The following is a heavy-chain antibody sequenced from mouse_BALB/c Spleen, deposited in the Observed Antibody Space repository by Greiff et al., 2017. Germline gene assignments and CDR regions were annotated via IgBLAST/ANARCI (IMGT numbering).Heavy chain of an antibody. Sequence: EVQLQESGPELVKPGASVKISCKASGYSFTGYYMHWVKQSHVKSLEWIGRINPYNGATSYNQNFKDKASLTVDKSSSTAYMELHSLTSEDSAVYYCARGDYYGFAYWGQGTLVTVSA. CDR3: ARGDYYGFAY. J-gene: IGHJ3*01. D-gene: IGHD1-2*01. CDR2: INPYNGAT. CDR1: GYSFTGYY. V-gene: IGHV1-31*01.